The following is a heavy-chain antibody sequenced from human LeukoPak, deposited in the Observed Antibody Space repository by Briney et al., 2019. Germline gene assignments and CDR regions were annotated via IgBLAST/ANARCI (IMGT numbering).Heavy chain of an antibody. CDR2: ISGDAGRA. V-gene: IGHV3-23*01. D-gene: IGHD2-21*02. CDR3: ATPTQSRRGVTSPLGPTGY. CDR1: GFTFSSYA. J-gene: IGHJ4*02. Sequence: GGSLRLSCAASGFTFSSYAMSWVRQAPGKGLEWVSTISGDAGRAYYADSVKGRCTVSRDNSKNTLFLQMNSLRAEDTAIYYCATPTQSRRGVTSPLGPTGYWGQGTLVTVSS.